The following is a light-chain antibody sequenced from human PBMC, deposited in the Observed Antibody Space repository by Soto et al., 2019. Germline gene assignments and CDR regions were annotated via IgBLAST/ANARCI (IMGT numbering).Light chain of an antibody. V-gene: IGKV1-9*01. CDR2: AAS. J-gene: IGKJ4*01. CDR3: QQLERYPST. Sequence: IQLTQSPSSLSASVGDRVTITCRASQGINSFLAWYQQKPGKAHKLLIYAASTLQSGVPSRFSGSGSETDFTLTISSLQPEDFATYYCQQLERYPSTFGGGTKVEIK. CDR1: QGINSF.